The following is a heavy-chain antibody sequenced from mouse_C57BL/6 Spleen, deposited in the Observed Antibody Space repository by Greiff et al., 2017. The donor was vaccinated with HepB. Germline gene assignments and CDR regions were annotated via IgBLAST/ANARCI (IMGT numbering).Heavy chain of an antibody. D-gene: IGHD1-1*01. V-gene: IGHV1-19*01. J-gene: IGHJ3*01. CDR3: ARGLHYYGSPWFAY. CDR2: INPYNGGT. CDR1: GYTFTDYY. Sequence: VQLQQSGPVLVKPGASVKMSCKASGYTFTDYYMNWVKQSHGKSLEWIGVINPYNGGTSYNQKFKGKATLTVVKSSSTAYMELNSLTSEDSAVYYCARGLHYYGSPWFAYWGQGTLVTVSA.